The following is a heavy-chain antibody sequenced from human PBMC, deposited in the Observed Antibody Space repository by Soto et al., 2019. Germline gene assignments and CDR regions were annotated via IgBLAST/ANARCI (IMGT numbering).Heavy chain of an antibody. CDR2: IYYSGST. D-gene: IGHD6-13*01. Sequence: QVQLQESGPGLVKPSETLSLTCTVSGGSISSYYWRWIRQPPGKGLEWIGYIYYSGSTNYNPSLKSRVTSSVDTSKNQFSLKLSSVTAADTAVYYCARHKQQLVVGMDVWGQGTTVTVSS. V-gene: IGHV4-59*08. J-gene: IGHJ6*02. CDR1: GGSISSYY. CDR3: ARHKQQLVVGMDV.